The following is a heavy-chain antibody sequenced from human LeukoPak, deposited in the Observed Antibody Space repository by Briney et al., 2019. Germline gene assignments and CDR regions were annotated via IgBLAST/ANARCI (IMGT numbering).Heavy chain of an antibody. V-gene: IGHV4-34*01. J-gene: IGHJ4*01. Sequence: PSETLSANSAGYGGYFRDCDCSCSRQPPGKGLEWIGEINHSGSTNYNPSLKSRVTISVDTSKNQFSLKLSSVTAADTAVYYCAREGVLGAYGYFGNWVNGSLVTVSS. CDR1: GGYFRDCD. D-gene: IGHD1-26*01. CDR3: AREGVLGAYGYFGN. CDR2: INHSGST.